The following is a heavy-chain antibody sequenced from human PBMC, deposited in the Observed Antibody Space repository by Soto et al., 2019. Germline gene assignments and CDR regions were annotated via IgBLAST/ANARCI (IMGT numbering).Heavy chain of an antibody. CDR3: ARESAYSSSWYYFDY. J-gene: IGHJ4*02. D-gene: IGHD6-13*01. V-gene: IGHV1-46*01. CDR1: GYTFTSYY. CDR2: INAGDGST. Sequence: ASVSVSCKASGYTFTSYYMHWVRQAPGQGLEWMGRINAGDGSTSYAQKFQGRVTMTRDTSTSTAYMELSSLRSEDTAVYYCARESAYSSSWYYFDYWGQGTLVTVSS.